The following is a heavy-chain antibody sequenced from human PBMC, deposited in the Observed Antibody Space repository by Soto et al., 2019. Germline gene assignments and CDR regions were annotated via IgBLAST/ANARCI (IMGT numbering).Heavy chain of an antibody. CDR3: ARLAVAGLLFDY. J-gene: IGHJ4*02. CDR2: IYYSGST. Sequence: QLQLQESGPGLVKPSETLSLTCTVSGGSISSSSYYWGWIRQPPGKGLEWIGSIYYSGSTYYNPSLKSRVTISVDTSKNQFSLKLSSVTAADTAVYYCARLAVAGLLFDYWGLGTLVTVSS. CDR1: GGSISSSSYY. D-gene: IGHD6-19*01. V-gene: IGHV4-39*01.